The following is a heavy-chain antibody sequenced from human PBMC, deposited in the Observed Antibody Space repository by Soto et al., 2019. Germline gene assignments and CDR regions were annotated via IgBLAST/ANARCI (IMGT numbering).Heavy chain of an antibody. J-gene: IGHJ3*02. CDR3: AKDTSSSWYNAFDI. CDR1: GFTFSSNA. Sequence: PGGSLRLSSPASGFTFSSNAMSWVRQAQGKGLEWVSAISGSGGSTYYADSVKGRFTISRDNSKNTLYLQMNSLRAEDTAVYYCAKDTSSSWYNAFDIWGQGTMVTV. CDR2: ISGSGGST. V-gene: IGHV3-23*01. D-gene: IGHD6-13*01.